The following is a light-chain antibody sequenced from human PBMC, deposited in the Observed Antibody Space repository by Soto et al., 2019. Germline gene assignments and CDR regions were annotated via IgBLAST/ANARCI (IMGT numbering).Light chain of an antibody. CDR2: DVN. J-gene: IGLJ2*01. V-gene: IGLV2-14*01. Sequence: QSALTQPASVSGSPGQSITISCTGTSSDVGGYNYVSWYQQHPGKAPKLMIYDVNNRPSVVSNRFSGSKSGNTASLTISGLQAEDEADYYCSSYTSISTLVVFGGGTKLTVL. CDR3: SSYTSISTLVV. CDR1: SSDVGGYNY.